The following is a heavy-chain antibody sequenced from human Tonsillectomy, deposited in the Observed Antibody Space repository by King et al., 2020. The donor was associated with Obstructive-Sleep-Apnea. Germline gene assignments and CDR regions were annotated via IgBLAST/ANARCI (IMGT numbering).Heavy chain of an antibody. V-gene: IGHV3-30*18. CDR3: AKDPSGCSGTYYVIDV. CDR1: GFTFSSFG. Sequence: VQLVESGGGVVQPGRSLRLSCAASGFTFSSFGMHWVRQAPGKGLEWVAVISYDGDYKYYADSVKGRFTISRDNSKNTPYLQMNSLRNEDTAVYYCAKDPSGCSGTYYVIDVWGQGHTVTVSS. J-gene: IGHJ6*02. CDR2: ISYDGDYK. D-gene: IGHD3-10*02.